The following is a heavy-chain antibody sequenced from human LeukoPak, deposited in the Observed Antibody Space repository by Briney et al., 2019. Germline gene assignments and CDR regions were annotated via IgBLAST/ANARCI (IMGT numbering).Heavy chain of an antibody. J-gene: IGHJ4*02. CDR2: ISAFNANT. D-gene: IGHD3-10*01. CDR1: GYTFTSHG. CDR3: ARDSGDSPGGYYFDY. Sequence: GASVKVSCKASGYTFTSHGISWVRQAPGQGHEWMGWISAFNANTNYAQKLQGRVTMTTDTSTSPAYMELRSLRSDDTAVYYCARDSGDSPGGYYFDYWGQGTLVTVSS. V-gene: IGHV1-18*01.